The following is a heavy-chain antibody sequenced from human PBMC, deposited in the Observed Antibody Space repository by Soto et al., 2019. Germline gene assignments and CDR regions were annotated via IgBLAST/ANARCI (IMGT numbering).Heavy chain of an antibody. Sequence: GGSLRLSCAASGFTSSSYWMSWVRQAPGKGLEWVANIKQDGSEKYYVDSVKGRFTISRDNAKNSLYLQMNSLRAEDTAVYYCARSSGAAFDIWGQGTMVTVSS. D-gene: IGHD6-19*01. CDR2: IKQDGSEK. CDR3: ARSSGAAFDI. J-gene: IGHJ3*02. V-gene: IGHV3-7*03. CDR1: GFTSSSYW.